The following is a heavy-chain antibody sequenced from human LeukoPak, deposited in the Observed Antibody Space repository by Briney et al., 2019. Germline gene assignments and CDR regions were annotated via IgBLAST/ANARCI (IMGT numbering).Heavy chain of an antibody. CDR1: GFTFSSYD. CDR3: ARGGVGYNYYFDY. CDR2: IGTAGDT. J-gene: IGHJ4*02. D-gene: IGHD5-24*01. Sequence: GGSLRLSCAASGFTFSSYDMHWVRQATGKGLEWVSAIGTAGDTYYPGSVKGRFTISRENAKNSLYLQMNSLRAGDTAVYYCARGGVGYNYYFDYWGQGTLVTVSS. V-gene: IGHV3-13*01.